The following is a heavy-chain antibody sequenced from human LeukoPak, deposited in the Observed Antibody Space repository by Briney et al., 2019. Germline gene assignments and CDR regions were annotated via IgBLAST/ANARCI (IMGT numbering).Heavy chain of an antibody. V-gene: IGHV3-7*05. D-gene: IGHD5-12*01. Sequence: PGESLRLSCAASGFAFSTSWMNWVRQAPGKGLEWVASMKEDGSEKFFVDSVKGRFTVSRDYVKNSLYLEMNSLRVEDTAVYYCARLATFGDGFDIWGQGTMVTVSS. CDR3: ARLATFGDGFDI. J-gene: IGHJ3*02. CDR1: GFAFSTSW. CDR2: MKEDGSEK.